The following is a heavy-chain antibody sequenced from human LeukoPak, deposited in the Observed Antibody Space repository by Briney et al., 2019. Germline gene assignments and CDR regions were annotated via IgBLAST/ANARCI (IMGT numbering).Heavy chain of an antibody. J-gene: IGHJ4*02. CDR2: VSVSGDGT. CDR1: GFTFRSYA. Sequence: GGSLRLSCAASGFTFRSYAMKWVRQAPGKGLEWVSGVSVSGDGTYYADSVKGRYTVSRDNSENTLFLQMNSLRAEDTALYYCAKASGVYFRQSGFDFWGQGTLVTVSS. V-gene: IGHV3-23*01. D-gene: IGHD6-13*01. CDR3: AKASGVYFRQSGFDF.